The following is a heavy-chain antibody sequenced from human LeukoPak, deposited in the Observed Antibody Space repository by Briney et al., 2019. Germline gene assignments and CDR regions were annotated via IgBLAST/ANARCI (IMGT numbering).Heavy chain of an antibody. CDR1: GGSFSGYY. V-gene: IGHV4-34*01. CDR3: ARVVVVAADLTYYYYGMDV. D-gene: IGHD2-15*01. CDR2: INHSGST. Sequence: SETLSLTCAVYGGSFSGYYWSWIRQPPGKGLEWIGEINHSGSTNYNPSLKSRVTISVDTSKNQFSLTLSSVTAADPAVYYCARVVVVAADLTYYYYGMDVWGQGTTVTVSS. J-gene: IGHJ6*02.